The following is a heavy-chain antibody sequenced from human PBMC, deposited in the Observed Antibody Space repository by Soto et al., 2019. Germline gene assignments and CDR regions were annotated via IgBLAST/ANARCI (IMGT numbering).Heavy chain of an antibody. CDR3: TTERITIFGVDYYYYVMDV. Sequence: VGPQSHCYATSGRTSRDYWVSWISQTKGKGLEWVGRIKSKTDGGTTDYAAPVKGRFTISRDDSKNTLYLQMNSLKTEDTAVYYCTTERITIFGVDYYYYVMDVLVQGTSVTGFS. CDR2: IKSKTDGGTT. CDR1: GRTSRDYW. J-gene: IGHJ6*02. V-gene: IGHV3-15*01. D-gene: IGHD3-3*01.